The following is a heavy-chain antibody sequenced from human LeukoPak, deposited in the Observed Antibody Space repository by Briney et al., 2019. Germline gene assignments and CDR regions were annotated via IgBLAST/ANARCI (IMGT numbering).Heavy chain of an antibody. CDR1: GGSISSGGYY. V-gene: IGHV3-53*01. J-gene: IGHJ4*02. D-gene: IGHD2-2*01. Sequence: LSLTCTVSGGSISSGGYYWSWIRQAPGKGLEWVSFIYSGGSTYYADSVKGRFTISRDNSKNTLYLQMNSLRAEDTAVYYCARDSDCSSTSCLDYWGQGTLVTVSS. CDR2: IYSGGST. CDR3: ARDSDCSSTSCLDY.